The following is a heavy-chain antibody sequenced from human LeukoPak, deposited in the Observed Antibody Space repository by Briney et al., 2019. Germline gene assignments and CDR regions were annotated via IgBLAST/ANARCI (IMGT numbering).Heavy chain of an antibody. CDR1: GGSISSSNW. V-gene: IGHV4-4*02. J-gene: IGHJ4*02. CDR2: IYHSGST. Sequence: PSETLSLTCAVSGGSISSSNWWSWVRQPPGKGLEWIGEIYHSGSTNYNPSLKSRVTISVDKSKNQFSLKLSSVTAADTAVYYCARFGYYDSSGHSNWGQGTLVTVSP. CDR3: ARFGYYDSSGHSN. D-gene: IGHD3-22*01.